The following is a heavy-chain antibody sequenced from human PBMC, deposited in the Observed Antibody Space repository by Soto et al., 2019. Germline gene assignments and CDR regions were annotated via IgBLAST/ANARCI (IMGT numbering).Heavy chain of an antibody. CDR1: GGSISSGGYY. V-gene: IGHV4-31*03. CDR2: IYYSGST. CDR3: ARGRAGTTVDAFDI. J-gene: IGHJ3*02. D-gene: IGHD4-17*01. Sequence: QVQLQESGPGLVKPSQTLSLPCTFSGGSISSGGYYWSWIRQHPGKGLEWIGYIYYSGSTYHNPSLQSRVTISVDKSKNQFSLKLGSFTAADTAVYYWARGRAGTTVDAFDIWGQGTMVTVSS.